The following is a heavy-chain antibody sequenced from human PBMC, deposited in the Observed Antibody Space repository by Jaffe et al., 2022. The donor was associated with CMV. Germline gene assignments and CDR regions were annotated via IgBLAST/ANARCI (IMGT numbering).Heavy chain of an antibody. Sequence: QVQLQESGPGLVKPSETLSLTCTVSGGSISSYYWSWIRQPPGKGLEWIGYIYYSGSTNYNPSLKSRVTISVDTSKNQFSLKLSSVTAADTAVYYCARGIGVDGLLWFGEFGGSPPWFDPWGQGTLVTVSS. D-gene: IGHD3-10*01. CDR3: ARGIGVDGLLWFGEFGGSPPWFDP. CDR2: IYYSGST. CDR1: GGSISSYY. J-gene: IGHJ5*02. V-gene: IGHV4-59*01.